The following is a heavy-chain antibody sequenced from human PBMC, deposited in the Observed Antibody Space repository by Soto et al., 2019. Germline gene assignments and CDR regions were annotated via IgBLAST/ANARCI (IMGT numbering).Heavy chain of an antibody. V-gene: IGHV1-58*01. J-gene: IGHJ6*02. Sequence: SVKVSCKASGFTFTSSAVQWVRQARGQRLEWIGWIVVGSGNTNYAQKFQERVTITRDMSTSTAYMELSSLRSEDTAVYYCAADRVTMVRGMDVWGQGTTVTVSS. D-gene: IGHD3-10*01. CDR3: AADRVTMVRGMDV. CDR2: IVVGSGNT. CDR1: GFTFTSSA.